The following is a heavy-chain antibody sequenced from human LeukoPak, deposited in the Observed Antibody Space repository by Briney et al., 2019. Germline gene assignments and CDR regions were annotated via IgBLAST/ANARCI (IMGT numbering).Heavy chain of an antibody. Sequence: GGSLRLSCAASGFTFSNAWMTWVRQAPGKGLEWVSSISSSASTIYYADSVKGRFTISRDNVKNSLYLQMNSLRDEDTAVYYCARKDGYSYGYNPWGQGTLVTVSS. CDR2: ISSSASTI. CDR3: ARKDGYSYGYNP. CDR1: GFTFSNAW. J-gene: IGHJ5*02. V-gene: IGHV3-48*02. D-gene: IGHD5-18*01.